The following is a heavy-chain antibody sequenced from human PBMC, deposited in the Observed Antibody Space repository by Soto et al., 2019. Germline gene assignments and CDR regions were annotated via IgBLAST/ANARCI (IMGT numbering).Heavy chain of an antibody. CDR3: VRSSGWAGDY. V-gene: IGHV3-7*04. Sequence: EVQLVESGGGLVQPGGSLRLSSVASGFTFSSHWMNWVRQVPGKGLEWVANIKEDGTEINYVDSVKGRFAISRDNAKNSLYLQMNSLRVDDTAVYHCVRSSGWAGDYWGQGILVTVSS. CDR2: IKEDGTEI. J-gene: IGHJ4*02. CDR1: GFTFSSHW. D-gene: IGHD3-10*01.